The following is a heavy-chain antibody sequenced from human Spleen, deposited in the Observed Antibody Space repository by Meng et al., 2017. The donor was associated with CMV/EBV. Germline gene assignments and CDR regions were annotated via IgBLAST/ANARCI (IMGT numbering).Heavy chain of an antibody. J-gene: IGHJ5*02. CDR2: IYTSGST. CDR1: GGSISRYY. Sequence: VSLPASVPVLTKPSETWSLTFTGSGGSISRYYWSWIRQPAGKGLEWIGRIYTSGSTNYNPSLKSRVTMSVDTSKNQFSLKLSSVTAADTAVYYCARDPPYCGGDCGWFDPWGQGTLVTVSS. D-gene: IGHD2-21*02. V-gene: IGHV4-4*07. CDR3: ARDPPYCGGDCGWFDP.